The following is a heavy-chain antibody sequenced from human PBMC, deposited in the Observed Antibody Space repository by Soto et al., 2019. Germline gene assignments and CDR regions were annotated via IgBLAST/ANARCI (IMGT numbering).Heavy chain of an antibody. CDR3: ARDDFGYSSGWYDYYYGMDV. Sequence: QVQLVQSGAEVKKPGASVKVSCKASGYTFTSYGISWVRQAPGQGLEWMGWISAYNGNTNYAQKLQGRVTMTTDTPTSTAYMELRSLRSDDTAVYYCARDDFGYSSGWYDYYYGMDVWGQGTTVTVSS. D-gene: IGHD6-19*01. CDR1: GYTFTSYG. CDR2: ISAYNGNT. V-gene: IGHV1-18*01. J-gene: IGHJ6*02.